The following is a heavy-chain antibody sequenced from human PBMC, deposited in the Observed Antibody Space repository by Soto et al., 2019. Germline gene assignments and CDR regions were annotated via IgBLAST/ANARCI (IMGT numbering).Heavy chain of an antibody. CDR1: GFTVSSNY. Sequence: GGSLRLSCAASGFTVSSNYMSWVRQAPGKGLEWVSVIYSGGSTYYADSMKGRFTISRDNSKNTLYLQMNSLRAEDTAVYYCARAPYYYDSSGYKYFQHWGQGTLVPVP. CDR2: IYSGGST. CDR3: ARAPYYYDSSGYKYFQH. D-gene: IGHD3-22*01. J-gene: IGHJ1*01. V-gene: IGHV3-66*01.